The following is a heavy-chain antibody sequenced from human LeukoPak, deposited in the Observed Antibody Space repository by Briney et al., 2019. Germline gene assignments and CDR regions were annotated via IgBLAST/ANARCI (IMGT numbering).Heavy chain of an antibody. CDR1: GFTFSSYS. Sequence: PGGSLRLSCAASGFTFSSYSMNWVRQAPGKGLEWVSSISSSSSYIYYADSVKGRFTISRDNAKNSLYLQMNSLRAEDTAVYYCARRHYYGSGSYYATFDYWGQGTLVTVSS. J-gene: IGHJ4*02. D-gene: IGHD3-10*01. CDR2: ISSSSSYI. V-gene: IGHV3-21*01. CDR3: ARRHYYGSGSYYATFDY.